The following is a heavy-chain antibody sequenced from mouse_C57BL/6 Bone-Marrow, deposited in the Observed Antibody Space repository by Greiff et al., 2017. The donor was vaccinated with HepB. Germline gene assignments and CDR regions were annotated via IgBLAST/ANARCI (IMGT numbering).Heavy chain of an antibody. D-gene: IGHD1-1*01. CDR1: GYTFTSYW. CDR3: ARAFITTVVAYRWYFDV. V-gene: IGHV1-53*01. J-gene: IGHJ1*03. CDR2: INPSNGGT. Sequence: QVQLQQPGTELVKPGASVKLSCKASGYTFTSYWMHWVKQRPGQGLEWIGNINPSNGGTNYNEKFKSKATLTVDKSSSTAYMQLSSLTSDDSAVYYCARAFITTVVAYRWYFDVWGTGTTVTVSS.